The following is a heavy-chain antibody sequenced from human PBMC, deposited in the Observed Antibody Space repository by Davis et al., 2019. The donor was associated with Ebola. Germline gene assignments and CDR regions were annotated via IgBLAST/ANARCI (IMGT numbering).Heavy chain of an antibody. V-gene: IGHV3-11*04. J-gene: IGHJ5*02. D-gene: IGHD6-19*01. CDR2: ISSSGSTI. CDR3: AKDSGWQMSP. Sequence: GESLKISCAASGFTFSDYYMSWIRQAPGKGLEWVSYISSSGSTIYYADSVKGRFTISRDNAKNSVYLQMNNLRGEDTAVYYCAKDSGWQMSPWGQGTLVTVSS. CDR1: GFTFSDYY.